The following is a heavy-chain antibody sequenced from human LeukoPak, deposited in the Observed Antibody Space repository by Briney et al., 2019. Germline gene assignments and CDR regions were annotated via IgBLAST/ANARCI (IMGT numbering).Heavy chain of an antibody. V-gene: IGHV3-30*04. J-gene: IGHJ4*02. Sequence: GRSLRLSCAASGFTFSSYAMHWVRQAPGEGLEWVAVISYDGSNKYYADSVKGRFTISRDNSKNTLYLQMNSLRAEDTTVYYCARDGDYYGSGRPYYWGQGTLVTVSS. CDR1: GFTFSSYA. D-gene: IGHD3-10*01. CDR2: ISYDGSNK. CDR3: ARDGDYYGSGRPYY.